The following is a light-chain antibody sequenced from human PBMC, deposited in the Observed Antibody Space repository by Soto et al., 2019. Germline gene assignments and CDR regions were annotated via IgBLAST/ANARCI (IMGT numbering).Light chain of an antibody. CDR2: DVS. J-gene: IGLJ1*01. CDR1: SSDVGGYNY. CDR3: SSYTSSSTRV. Sequence: QSVLTQPASVSGSPGQSITISCNGTSSDVGGYNYVSWYQHHPGKAPKLLIYDVSNGPSGVSNRFFGSKSGNTASLTISGLQPEDEADYYCSSYTSSSTRVFGTGTKLTVL. V-gene: IGLV2-14*03.